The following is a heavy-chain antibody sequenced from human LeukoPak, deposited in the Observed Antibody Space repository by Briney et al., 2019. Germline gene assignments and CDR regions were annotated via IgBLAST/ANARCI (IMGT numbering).Heavy chain of an antibody. V-gene: IGHV3-23*01. Sequence: GGSLRLSCAASAFTFSSYAMSRVRQAPGKGLEWVSAISGSGGSTYYADSVKGRFTISRDNSKDTLYLQMNSLRAEDTAVYYCAKDLTYYYDIAGYGYDYWGQGTLVTVSS. J-gene: IGHJ4*02. D-gene: IGHD3-22*01. CDR1: AFTFSSYA. CDR3: AKDLTYYYDIAGYGYDY. CDR2: ISGSGGST.